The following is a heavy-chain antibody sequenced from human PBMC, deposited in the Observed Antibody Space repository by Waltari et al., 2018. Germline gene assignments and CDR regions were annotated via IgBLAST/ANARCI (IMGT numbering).Heavy chain of an antibody. V-gene: IGHV3-33*01. D-gene: IGHD1-26*01. CDR2: IWYDGSNK. Sequence: QVQLVESGGGVVQPGRSLRLSCAASGFTFSSYGMHWVRQAPGKGLEWVAVIWYDGSNKYYADSGKGRFTISRDNSKNTLYLQMNSLRAEDTAVYYCARGIVGATGFDYWGQGTLVTVSS. CDR3: ARGIVGATGFDY. J-gene: IGHJ4*02. CDR1: GFTFSSYG.